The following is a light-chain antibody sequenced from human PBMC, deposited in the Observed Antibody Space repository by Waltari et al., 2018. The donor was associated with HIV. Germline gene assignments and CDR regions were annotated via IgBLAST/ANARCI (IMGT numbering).Light chain of an antibody. CDR1: SSDVGAYNS. V-gene: IGLV2-14*03. Sequence: QSALTQPASVSGSPGQSITIPCTGTSSDVGAYNSVSWYQLHPGKAPKLMIYDVSNRPSGVSDRFSGSKSANTASLTISGLQAEDEAHYYCSSYTSSSTVVFGGGTKLTVL. CDR3: SSYTSSSTVV. CDR2: DVS. J-gene: IGLJ2*01.